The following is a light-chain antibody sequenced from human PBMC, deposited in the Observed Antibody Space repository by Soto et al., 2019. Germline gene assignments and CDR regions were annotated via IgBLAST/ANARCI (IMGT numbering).Light chain of an antibody. CDR1: QSITNW. Sequence: DIQMTQSPSTLSASVGDRVTITCRASQSITNWLAWYQQKPGNAPKLLIYRASSLDSGVPSRFSASGSGTEFTLTISSLQPDDIATYYCQQYLSWTFGQGTKVEIK. CDR2: RAS. V-gene: IGKV1-5*03. J-gene: IGKJ1*01. CDR3: QQYLSWT.